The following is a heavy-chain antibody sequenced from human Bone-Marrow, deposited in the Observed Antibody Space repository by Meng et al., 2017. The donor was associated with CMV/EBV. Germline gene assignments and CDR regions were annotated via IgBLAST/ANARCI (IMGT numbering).Heavy chain of an antibody. CDR3: ARDTVFGVVNYGMDV. CDR2: INWNGGST. J-gene: IGHJ6*02. Sequence: GESLKISCAASGFTFDDYGMSWVRQAPGKGLEWVSGINWNGGSTGYADIVKGRFTISRDNAKNSLYLQMNSLRAEDTAVYYCARDTVFGVVNYGMDVWGQGTTVTVSS. CDR1: GFTFDDYG. V-gene: IGHV3-20*04. D-gene: IGHD3-3*01.